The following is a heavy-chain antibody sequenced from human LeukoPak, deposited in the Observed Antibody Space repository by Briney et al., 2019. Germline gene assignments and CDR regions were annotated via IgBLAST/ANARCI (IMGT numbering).Heavy chain of an antibody. V-gene: IGHV4-39*07. CDR2: IYYSGST. D-gene: IGHD4-17*01. Sequence: SETLSLTCTVSGGSISSSSYYWGWIRQPPGKGLEWIGSIYYSGSTYYNPSLKSRVTISVDTSKNQFSLKLSSVTAADTAVYYCARGSPDRDYGEYFQHWGQGTLVTVSS. CDR3: ARGSPDRDYGEYFQH. CDR1: GGSISSSSYY. J-gene: IGHJ1*01.